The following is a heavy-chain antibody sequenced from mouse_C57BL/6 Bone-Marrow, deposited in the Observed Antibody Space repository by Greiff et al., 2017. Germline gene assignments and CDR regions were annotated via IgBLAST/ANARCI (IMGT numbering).Heavy chain of an antibody. CDR1: GYTFTSYG. J-gene: IGHJ2*01. CDR3: ARGLFDY. D-gene: IGHD3-1*01. V-gene: IGHV1-81*01. CDR2: IYPRSGNT. Sequence: VQLQQSGAELARPGASVKLSCTASGYTFTSYGISWVKQRTGQGLEWIGEIYPRSGNTYYNEKFKGKATLTADKSSSTAYMELRSLTSEDSAFYFCARGLFDYWGQGTTLTVSS.